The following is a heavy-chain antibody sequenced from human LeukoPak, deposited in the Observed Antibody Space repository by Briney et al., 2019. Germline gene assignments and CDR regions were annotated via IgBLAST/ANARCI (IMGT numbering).Heavy chain of an antibody. V-gene: IGHV4-30-4*01. Sequence: SQTLSLTCTVSGDSISGADYYWSWIRQPPGKGLEWVAYVYYSGSTYYNPSLKSRLTISVDTSKNQFSLKLNSVTAADTAVYYCARGGGGSSTVTTYWFDPWGQGALVTVSS. CDR2: VYYSGST. D-gene: IGHD4-17*01. J-gene: IGHJ5*02. CDR1: GDSISGADYY. CDR3: ARGGGGSSTVTTYWFDP.